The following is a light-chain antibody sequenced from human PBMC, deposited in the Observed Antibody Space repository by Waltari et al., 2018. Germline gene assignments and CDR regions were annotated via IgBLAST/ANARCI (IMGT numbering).Light chain of an antibody. CDR2: DAS. CDR1: QSVSSY. J-gene: IGKJ3*01. Sequence: EIVMTQSPATLSVSPGERATLSCRASQSVSSYFAWYQQKPGQAPRLLIYDASNRATGIPARFSGGGSGTDFTLTISGLEPEDFAVYYCQRRGHWPPDATFGPGTRVDIK. V-gene: IGKV3-11*01. CDR3: QRRGHWPPDAT.